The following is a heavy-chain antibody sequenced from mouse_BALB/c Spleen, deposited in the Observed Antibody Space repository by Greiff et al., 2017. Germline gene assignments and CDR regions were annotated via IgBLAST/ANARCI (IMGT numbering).Heavy chain of an antibody. CDR3: ARDPYSYDYAMDY. V-gene: IGHV2-6-7*01. D-gene: IGHD2-12*01. Sequence: QVQLKESGPGLVAPSQSLSITCTVSGFSLTGYGVNWVRQPPGKGLEWLGMIWGDGSTDCNLALKSRLSISKDNSKSQVFLKMNSLQTDDTARYYYARDPYSYDYAMDYWGQGTSVTVSS. J-gene: IGHJ4*01. CDR2: IWGDGST. CDR1: GFSLTGYG.